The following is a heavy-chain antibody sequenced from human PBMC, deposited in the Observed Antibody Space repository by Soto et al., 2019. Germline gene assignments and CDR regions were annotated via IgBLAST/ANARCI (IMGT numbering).Heavy chain of an antibody. CDR3: ARGSDIVVVVAASSFDY. D-gene: IGHD2-15*01. CDR1: GYTFTGYY. V-gene: IGHV1-2*02. Sequence: GASVKVSCKASGYTFTGYYMHWVRQAPGQGLEWMGWINPNSGGTNYAQKFQGRVTMTRDTSISTAYMELSRLRSDDTAVYYCARGSDIVVVVAASSFDYWGQGTLVTVSS. J-gene: IGHJ4*02. CDR2: INPNSGGT.